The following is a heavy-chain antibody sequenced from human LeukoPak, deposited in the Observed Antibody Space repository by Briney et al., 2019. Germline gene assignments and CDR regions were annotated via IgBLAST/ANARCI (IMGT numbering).Heavy chain of an antibody. V-gene: IGHV3-7*01. Sequence: GGSLRLSCAASGFTFSSYWMSWVRQAPGKGLEWVANIKQDGSEKYYVDSVKGRFTISRDNAKNSLYLQMNSLRAEDTAVYYCARFYWSGYAAYMDVWGKGTTVTVSS. CDR2: IKQDGSEK. J-gene: IGHJ6*03. D-gene: IGHD3-3*01. CDR3: ARFYWSGYAAYMDV. CDR1: GFTFSSYW.